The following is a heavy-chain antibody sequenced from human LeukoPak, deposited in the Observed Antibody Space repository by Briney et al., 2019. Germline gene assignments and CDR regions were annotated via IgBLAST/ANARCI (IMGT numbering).Heavy chain of an antibody. CDR3: ARGWLQPYWYLDL. V-gene: IGHV1-18*01. CDR2: ISPYSGNA. D-gene: IGHD5-24*01. CDR1: GYIFINYV. Sequence: ASVKVSCKASGYIFINYVITWVRQAPGQGLEWMGWISPYSGNADYAQKLQGRVTMHTDTSTTTAYVGLRSLRYDDTAVYYCARGWLQPYWYLDLWGRGTLVTVSS. J-gene: IGHJ2*01.